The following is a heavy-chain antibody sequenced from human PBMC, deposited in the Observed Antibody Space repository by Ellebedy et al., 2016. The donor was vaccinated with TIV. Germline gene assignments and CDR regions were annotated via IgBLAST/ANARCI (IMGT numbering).Heavy chain of an antibody. D-gene: IGHD3-10*01. Sequence: ASVKVSXXASGYTFTSYYMHWVRQAPGQGLEWMGIINPSGGSTSYAQKFQGRVTMTRDTSTSTVYMELSSLRSEDTAVYYCATAWGEPEVRLGDYWGQGTLVTVSS. CDR3: ATAWGEPEVRLGDY. CDR2: INPSGGST. J-gene: IGHJ4*02. V-gene: IGHV1-46*01. CDR1: GYTFTSYY.